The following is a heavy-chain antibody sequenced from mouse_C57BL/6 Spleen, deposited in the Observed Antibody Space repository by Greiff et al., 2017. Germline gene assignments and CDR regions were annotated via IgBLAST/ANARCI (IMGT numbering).Heavy chain of an antibody. CDR3: ASYCDRDWLAY. Sequence: VKLVESGAELARPGASVKMSCKASGYTFTSYTMHWVKQRPGQGLEWIGYINPSSGYTKYNQKFKDKATLTADKSSSTAYMQLSSLTSEDSAVYYCASYCDRDWLAYWGQGTLVTVSA. J-gene: IGHJ3*01. CDR1: GYTFTSYT. D-gene: IGHD2-4*01. V-gene: IGHV1-4*01. CDR2: INPSSGYT.